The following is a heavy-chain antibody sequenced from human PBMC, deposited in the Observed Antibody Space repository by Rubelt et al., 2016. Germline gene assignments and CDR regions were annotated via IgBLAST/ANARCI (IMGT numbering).Heavy chain of an antibody. V-gene: IGHV1-3*01. Sequence: QVQLVQSGAEVKKPGASVKVSCKASGYTFTSYAMHWVRQAPGQRLEWMGWINAGNGNTKYSQTFQGRVTITRDTSASTAYMELSSLRSEDTAVYYCARGLGLGYSSSWFNWFDPWGQGTLVTVSS. CDR1: GYTFTSYA. D-gene: IGHD6-13*01. CDR3: ARGLGLGYSSSWFNWFDP. CDR2: INAGNGNT. J-gene: IGHJ5*02.